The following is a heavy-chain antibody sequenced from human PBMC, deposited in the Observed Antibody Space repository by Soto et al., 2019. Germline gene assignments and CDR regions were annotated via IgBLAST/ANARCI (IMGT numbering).Heavy chain of an antibody. CDR1: GGSFIGYY. V-gene: IGHV4-34*01. CDR3: ARGRVPAAVDQTPYYGMDV. D-gene: IGHD2-2*01. Sequence: PSETLSLTCAVYGGSFIGYYWSGIRQPPGKGLEWIGEINHSGSTNYNPSLKSRVTISVDTSKNQFSLKLSSVTAADTAVYYCARGRVPAAVDQTPYYGMDVWGQGTTVTVSS. CDR2: INHSGST. J-gene: IGHJ6*02.